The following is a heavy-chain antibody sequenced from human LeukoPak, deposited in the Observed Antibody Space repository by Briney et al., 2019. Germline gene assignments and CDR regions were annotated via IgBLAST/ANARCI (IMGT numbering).Heavy chain of an antibody. J-gene: IGHJ4*02. D-gene: IGHD6-19*01. CDR2: IYTSWST. CDR3: ARQIPVAGLYYFDY. V-gene: IGHV4-4*07. CDR1: GVSISSYY. Sequence: SETLSLTCTVAGVSISSYYWSWVRQPAGKGLEWLGGIYTSWSTNYNPSLKSRVTMSVDTSKNQFSLKLSSVTAADTAVYYCARQIPVAGLYYFDYWGQGTLVTVSS.